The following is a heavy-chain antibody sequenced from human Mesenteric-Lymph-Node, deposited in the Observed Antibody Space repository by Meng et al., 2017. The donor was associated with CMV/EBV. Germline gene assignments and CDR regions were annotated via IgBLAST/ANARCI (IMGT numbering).Heavy chain of an antibody. J-gene: IGHJ5*01. Sequence: GESLKISCAASGFTFSSYAMSWVRQAPGKGLEWVSAISGSGGSTYYADSVRGRFTISRDNFRNTLYLQMNSLRDEDTALYYCAKDLEYVGDIAVRPGFDSWGQGTLVTVSS. V-gene: IGHV3-23*01. CDR3: AKDLEYVGDIAVRPGFDS. CDR1: GFTFSSYA. CDR2: ISGSGGST. D-gene: IGHD6-6*01.